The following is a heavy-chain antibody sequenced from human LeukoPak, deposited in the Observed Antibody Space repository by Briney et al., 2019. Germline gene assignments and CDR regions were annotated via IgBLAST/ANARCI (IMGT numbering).Heavy chain of an antibody. V-gene: IGHV3-21*01. Sequence: GGSLRLSCAASGFSFSSYSMNWVRQAPGKGLEWVSSISSGSTYIYYADSVKGRFTISRDNAKNSLYLQVSTLRAEDTAVYYRARGISSSTSFDYWGQGTLVTVSS. CDR3: ARGISSSTSFDY. CDR1: GFSFSSYS. D-gene: IGHD2-2*01. J-gene: IGHJ4*02. CDR2: ISSGSTYI.